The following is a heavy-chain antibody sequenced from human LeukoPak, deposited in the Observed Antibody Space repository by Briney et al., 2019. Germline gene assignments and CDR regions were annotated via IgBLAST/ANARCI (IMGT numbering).Heavy chain of an antibody. Sequence: ASVKVSCKASGYTVTGYHMHWVRQAPGQGLEWMGWINPNSGGTTYAQKFQGRVTMTRDTSTSTVYMELSSLRSDDTAVFYCVRDPLLPGLPFDYWGQGTLVTVSS. J-gene: IGHJ4*02. V-gene: IGHV1-2*02. CDR1: GYTVTGYH. D-gene: IGHD2-15*01. CDR3: VRDPLLPGLPFDY. CDR2: INPNSGGT.